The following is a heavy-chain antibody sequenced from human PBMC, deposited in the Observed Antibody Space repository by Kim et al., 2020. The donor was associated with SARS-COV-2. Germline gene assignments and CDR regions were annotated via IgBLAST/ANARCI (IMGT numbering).Heavy chain of an antibody. V-gene: IGHV3-30*18. CDR1: GFTFSSYG. CDR2: ISYDGSNK. D-gene: IGHD6-13*01. CDR3: AKDPVASSWCNYGMDV. J-gene: IGHJ6*01. Sequence: GGSLRLSCAASGFTFSSYGMHWVRQAPGKGLEWVAVISYDGSNKYYADSVKGRFTISRDNSKNTLYLQMNSLRAEDTAVYYCAKDPVASSWCNYGMDVWG.